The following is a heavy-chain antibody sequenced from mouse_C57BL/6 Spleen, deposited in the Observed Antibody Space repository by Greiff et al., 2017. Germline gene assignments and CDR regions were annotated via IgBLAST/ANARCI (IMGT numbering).Heavy chain of an antibody. CDR1: GFNIKDYY. D-gene: IGHD2-4*01. CDR3: TTCFYDYDGAY. Sequence: EVQLQQSGAELVRPGASVKLSCTASGFNIKDYYMHWVKQRPEQGLEWIGRIDPEDGDTDYAPKFQGKATMTADTSSNTAYLQLSSLTSEDTAVYYCTTCFYDYDGAYWGQGTLVTVSA. CDR2: IDPEDGDT. V-gene: IGHV14-1*01. J-gene: IGHJ3*01.